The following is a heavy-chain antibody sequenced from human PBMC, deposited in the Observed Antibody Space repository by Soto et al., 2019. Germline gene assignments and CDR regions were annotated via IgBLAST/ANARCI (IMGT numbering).Heavy chain of an antibody. CDR3: AKGGYYSLFDI. CDR2: ISGSGGRT. J-gene: IGHJ3*02. Sequence: QTPGKGLEWVSGISGSGGRTYYADSVKGRFTISRDNSNNTLSLQMHILRVEDTAVYFCAKGGYYSLFDIWGQGTVVTVSS. D-gene: IGHD3-16*01. V-gene: IGHV3-23*01.